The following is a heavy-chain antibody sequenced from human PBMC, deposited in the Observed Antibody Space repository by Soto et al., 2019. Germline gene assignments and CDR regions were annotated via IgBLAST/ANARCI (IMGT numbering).Heavy chain of an antibody. J-gene: IGHJ4*02. CDR2: ISAYSGDT. CDR1: GYTFTGYS. CDR3: ARPSGSYGDYAWSLKY. V-gene: IGHV1-18*01. D-gene: IGHD4-17*01. Sequence: QVQLVQSGAEVKKPGASVKVSCKASGYTFTGYSVGWVRQAPGQGLEWMGWISAYSGDTYYAQRVQDRLTMTTDASTSTAYMELTSLRADDTAGYYGARPSGSYGDYAWSLKYWGQGTLVTVSS.